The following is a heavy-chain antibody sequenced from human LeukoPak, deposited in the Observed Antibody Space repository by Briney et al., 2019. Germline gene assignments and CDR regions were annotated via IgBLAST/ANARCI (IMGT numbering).Heavy chain of an antibody. D-gene: IGHD2-21*01. CDR3: ARESAYCGGDCYTNLHFDY. CDR1: EFTFSNYA. V-gene: IGHV3-30-3*01. CDR2: ISYDGSNK. Sequence: SGGSLRLSCAASEFTFSNYAMHWVRQAPGKGLEWVAVISYDGSNKYYADSVKGRFTISRDNSKNTLYLQMNSLRVEDTALYYCARESAYCGGDCYTNLHFDYWGQGTLVTVSS. J-gene: IGHJ4*02.